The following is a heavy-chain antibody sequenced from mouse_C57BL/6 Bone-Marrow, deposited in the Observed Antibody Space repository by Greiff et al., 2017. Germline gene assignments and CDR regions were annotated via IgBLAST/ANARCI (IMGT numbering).Heavy chain of an antibody. D-gene: IGHD2-2*01. Sequence: QVQLQQSGAELVRPGASVTLSCKASGYTFTDYEMHWVKQTPVHGLEWIGAIDPETGGTAYNQKFKGKAILTADKSSSTAYMELRSLTSEDSAVYYCTQIYYGDDVFAYWGQGTLVTVSA. CDR3: TQIYYGDDVFAY. V-gene: IGHV1-15*01. CDR2: IDPETGGT. CDR1: GYTFTDYE. J-gene: IGHJ3*01.